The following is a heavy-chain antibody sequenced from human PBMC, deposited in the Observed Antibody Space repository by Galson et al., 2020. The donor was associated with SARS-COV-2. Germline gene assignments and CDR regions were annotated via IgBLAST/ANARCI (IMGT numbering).Heavy chain of an antibody. CDR1: GGSISSDGYY. CDR3: ARDRVACSSTSCYSYYYYYGMDV. CDR2: IYTSGST. Sequence: SETLSLTCTVSGGSISSDGYYWTWIRQPAGKGLEWIGRIYTSGSTNYNPSLKSRVTISRDTSKNQFSLKLSSVTAADTAVYYCARDRVACSSTSCYSYYYYYGMDVWGQGTTVTVSS. V-gene: IGHV4-61*02. J-gene: IGHJ6*02. D-gene: IGHD2-2*01.